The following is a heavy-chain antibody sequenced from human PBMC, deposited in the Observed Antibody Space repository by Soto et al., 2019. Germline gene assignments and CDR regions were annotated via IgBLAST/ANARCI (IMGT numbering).Heavy chain of an antibody. CDR3: TSYSSPSGY. CDR1: GFTFSGSA. V-gene: IGHV3-73*01. J-gene: IGHJ4*02. D-gene: IGHD6-19*01. CDR2: IRSKANSYAT. Sequence: EVQLVESGGGLVQPGGSLKLSCAASGFTFSGSAMHWVRQASGNGLVWVGRIRSKANSYATAYAASVKGRFNISRDDSKNTAYLQMNSLKPEETDVYYCTSYSSPSGYWGQGTLVTVSS.